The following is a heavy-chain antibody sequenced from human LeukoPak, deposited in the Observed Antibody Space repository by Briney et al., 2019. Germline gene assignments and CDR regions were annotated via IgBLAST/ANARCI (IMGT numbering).Heavy chain of an antibody. D-gene: IGHD3-10*01. Sequence: GGSLRLSCAASGFTFSSYSMNWVRQAPGKGLEWVSSISSSSSYIYYADSVKGRFTISRGNAKNSLYLQMNSLRAEDTAVYYCARTPHNYYGSGSYYTAVYYYYMDVWGKGTTVTVSS. CDR3: ARTPHNYYGSGSYYTAVYYYYMDV. CDR1: GFTFSSYS. CDR2: ISSSSSYI. J-gene: IGHJ6*03. V-gene: IGHV3-21*01.